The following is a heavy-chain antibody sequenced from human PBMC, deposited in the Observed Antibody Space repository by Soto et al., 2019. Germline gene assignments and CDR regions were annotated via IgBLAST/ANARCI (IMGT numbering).Heavy chain of an antibody. CDR3: ARDRYSYDSRAYQGVDWYFDL. D-gene: IGHD3-22*01. Sequence: GGSLRRSWAASGFTFNNYGMHWVRQAPGKGLEWVAVIWYDGSHESYADSVKGRFTISRDNSKNTLYLQMNSLRAEDTAVYYCARDRYSYDSRAYQGVDWYFDLWGRGTLVTVSS. CDR1: GFTFNNYG. CDR2: IWYDGSHE. V-gene: IGHV3-33*01. J-gene: IGHJ2*01.